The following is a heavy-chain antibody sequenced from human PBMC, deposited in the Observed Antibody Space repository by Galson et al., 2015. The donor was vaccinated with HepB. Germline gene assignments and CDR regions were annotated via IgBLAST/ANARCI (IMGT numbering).Heavy chain of an antibody. D-gene: IGHD3-22*01. CDR3: ARDSYYYDSSGYPLGAVDI. J-gene: IGHJ3*02. CDR2: IWYDGSNK. Sequence: SLRLSCAASGFTFSSYGMHWARQAPGKGLEWVAVIWYDGSNKYYADSVKGRFTISRDNSKNTLYLQMNSLRAEDTAVYYCARDSYYYDSSGYPLGAVDIWGQGTMVTVSS. CDR1: GFTFSSYG. V-gene: IGHV3-33*08.